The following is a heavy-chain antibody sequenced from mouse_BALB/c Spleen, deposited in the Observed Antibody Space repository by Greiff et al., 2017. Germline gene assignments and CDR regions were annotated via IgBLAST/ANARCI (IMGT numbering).Heavy chain of an antibody. V-gene: IGHV1-54*01. Sequence: QVQLQQSGAELVRPGTSVKVSCKASGYAFTNYLIEWIKQRPGQGLEWIGAIDPGSGGTNYNEKFKGKATLTADKSSSTAYMQLSSLTSDDSAVYFCARSYDGYLLAYWGQGTLVTVSA. CDR3: ARSYDGYLLAY. D-gene: IGHD2-3*01. CDR2: IDPGSGGT. CDR1: GYAFTNYL. J-gene: IGHJ3*01.